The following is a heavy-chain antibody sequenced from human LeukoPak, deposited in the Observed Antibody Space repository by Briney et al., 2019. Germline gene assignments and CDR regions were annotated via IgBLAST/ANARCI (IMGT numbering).Heavy chain of an antibody. D-gene: IGHD3-22*01. V-gene: IGHV3-30-3*01. Sequence: RGSLRLSCAAPGFTFSTYAMHWARQAPGEGLEWVAVISYDGSNRYYPDSVKGRFTISRDTSKNTLYLQVNSLRADDTAVYYCAREYDSSGYPFDYWGQGTLVTVSS. CDR2: ISYDGSNR. J-gene: IGHJ4*02. CDR3: AREYDSSGYPFDY. CDR1: GFTFSTYA.